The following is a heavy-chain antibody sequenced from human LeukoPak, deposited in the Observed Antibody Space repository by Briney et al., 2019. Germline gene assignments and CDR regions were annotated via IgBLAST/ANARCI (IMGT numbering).Heavy chain of an antibody. CDR2: ISGSGGST. D-gene: IGHD5-12*01. Sequence: GGSLRLSCAASGFTFSSYAMSWVRQAPGKGLEWVSAISGSGGSTYYADSVKGRFTISRDNPKNTLYLQMSSLRAEDTAVYYCATSGYSGYEHDYWGQGTLVTVSS. J-gene: IGHJ4*02. CDR3: ATSGYSGYEHDY. CDR1: GFTFSSYA. V-gene: IGHV3-23*01.